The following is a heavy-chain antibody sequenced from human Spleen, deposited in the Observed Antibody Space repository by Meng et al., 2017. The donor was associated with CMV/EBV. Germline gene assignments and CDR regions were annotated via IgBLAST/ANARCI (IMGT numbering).Heavy chain of an antibody. D-gene: IGHD4-23*01. J-gene: IGHJ4*02. CDR2: IIWSGSSA. CDR1: GFTFDDYA. CDR3: ASNYGSSEYYFDY. V-gene: IGHV3-20*04. Sequence: GESLKISCAASGFTFDDYAMSWVRQAPGKGLEWVSGIIWSGSSAGYADSVKGRFTISRDNAKNSPYLQMNSLRAEDTAMYYCASNYGSSEYYFDYWGQGTPVTVSS.